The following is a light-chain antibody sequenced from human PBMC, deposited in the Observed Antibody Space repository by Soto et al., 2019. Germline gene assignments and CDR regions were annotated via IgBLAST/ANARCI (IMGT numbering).Light chain of an antibody. J-gene: IGLJ1*01. Sequence: ALTQPPSASGSPGQSVTISCTGTSSDVGGYNYVSWYQHHPGKAPKLIIYEVYKRPSGVPDRFSGSKSGNAAALTVSGLQAVVEADYYCSSYVGTNSYVFGTGTKVTVL. V-gene: IGLV2-8*01. CDR2: EVY. CDR1: SSDVGGYNY. CDR3: SSYVGTNSYV.